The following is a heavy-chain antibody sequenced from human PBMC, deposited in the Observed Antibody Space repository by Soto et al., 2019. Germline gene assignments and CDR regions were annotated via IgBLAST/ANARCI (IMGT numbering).Heavy chain of an antibody. CDR2: ISAYNGNT. D-gene: IGHD2-2*01. CDR1: GYTFTSYG. V-gene: IGHV1-18*01. Sequence: ASVKVSCKASGYTFTSYGISWVRQAPGQGLEWMGWISAYNGNTIYAQKLQGRVTMTTDTSTSTAYMELRSLRSDDTAVYYCAISSRYFVVVPAATDFDYWGQGTLVTVSS. CDR3: AISSRYFVVVPAATDFDY. J-gene: IGHJ4*02.